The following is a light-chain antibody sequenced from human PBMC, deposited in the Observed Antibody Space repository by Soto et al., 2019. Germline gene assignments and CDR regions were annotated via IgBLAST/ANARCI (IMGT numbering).Light chain of an antibody. Sequence: QSVLTQPASVSGSPGQSITISCTGTSSDVGAYNYVSWYQQYPGEAPRLMISEVSSRPSGISNRFSGSKSGNSASLTISGLQAEDEADYYCSSYTGSSTLYVFGTGTKLTVL. CDR3: SSYTGSSTLYV. CDR1: SSDVGAYNY. V-gene: IGLV2-14*01. J-gene: IGLJ1*01. CDR2: EVS.